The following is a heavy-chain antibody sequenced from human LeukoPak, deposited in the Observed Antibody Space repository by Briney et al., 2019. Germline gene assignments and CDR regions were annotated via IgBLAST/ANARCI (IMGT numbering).Heavy chain of an antibody. Sequence: GGSLSVSCAASGFSFSTSTMNWVRQAPGKGVEWTSSIGKTSRDMYYADSVRGRFTSSRDNAKNSLFLLMNSLRVEDTSVYYCVRGDNRDYWGQGTLVTVSS. D-gene: IGHD1-14*01. CDR2: IGKTSRDM. CDR3: VRGDNRDY. J-gene: IGHJ4*02. V-gene: IGHV3-21*01. CDR1: GFSFSTST.